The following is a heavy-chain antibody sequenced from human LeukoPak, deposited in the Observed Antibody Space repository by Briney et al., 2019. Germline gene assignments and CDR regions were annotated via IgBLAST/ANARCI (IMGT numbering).Heavy chain of an antibody. J-gene: IGHJ4*02. CDR3: ARVGYTSSWYSAFDY. Sequence: SQTLSLTCTVSGGSISSGDYYWSWIRQPPGKGLEWIGYIYYSGSTYYNPSLKSRVTISVDTSKNQFSLKLSSLTAADTAVYYCARVGYTSSWYSAFDYWGQGTLVTVSS. D-gene: IGHD6-13*01. V-gene: IGHV4-30-4*01. CDR2: IYYSGST. CDR1: GGSISSGDYY.